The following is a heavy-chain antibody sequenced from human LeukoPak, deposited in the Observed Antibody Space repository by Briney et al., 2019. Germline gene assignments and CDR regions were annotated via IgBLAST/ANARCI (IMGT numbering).Heavy chain of an antibody. Sequence: GGSLGLSCAASGFTFDDYAMHWVRQAPGKGLVWVSGISWNSGSIGYADSVKGRFTISRDNPKNSLYLQMNSLRAEDTALYYCAKDRLDSGSYYFDYWGQGTLVTVSS. D-gene: IGHD1-26*01. J-gene: IGHJ4*02. CDR1: GFTFDDYA. CDR2: ISWNSGSI. V-gene: IGHV3-9*01. CDR3: AKDRLDSGSYYFDY.